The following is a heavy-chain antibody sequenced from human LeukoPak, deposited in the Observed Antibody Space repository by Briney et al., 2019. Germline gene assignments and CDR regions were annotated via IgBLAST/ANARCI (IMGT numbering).Heavy chain of an antibody. CDR3: ATSQSSVAGIVAD. CDR2: ISGSGSNK. J-gene: IGHJ4*02. D-gene: IGHD6-19*01. CDR1: GFPFSDYF. Sequence: GGSLRLSCAVSGFPFSDYFMTWIRQAPGKGLEWASYISGSGSNKYYADSVRGRFTISRDNAKNSLYLQMNSLRVEDTAVYYCATSQSSVAGIVADWGQGTLVTVSS. V-gene: IGHV3-11*04.